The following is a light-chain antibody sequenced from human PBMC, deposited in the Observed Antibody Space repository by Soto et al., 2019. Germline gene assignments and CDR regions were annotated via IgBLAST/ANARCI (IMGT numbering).Light chain of an antibody. CDR3: QQRSNWPLT. CDR1: QSISSH. Sequence: EIVLTQSPATMSLSPGERATLSCRASQSISSHLAWYQQKPGQAPRLLIYDASNRATGVPARFSGSGSGTDSTLTSSSLEPDDFAIYYCQQRSNWPLTFGGWTKVEIK. J-gene: IGKJ4*01. V-gene: IGKV3-11*01. CDR2: DAS.